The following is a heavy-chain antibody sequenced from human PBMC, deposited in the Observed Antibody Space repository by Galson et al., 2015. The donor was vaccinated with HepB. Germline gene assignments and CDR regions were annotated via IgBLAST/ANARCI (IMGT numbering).Heavy chain of an antibody. CDR3: ARARVDCRGGSCYTGLIDC. CDR1: GFTVSSSY. Sequence: SLRLSCAASGFTVSSSYMTWVRQAPGKGLEWVSVIYSGGSTYYADSVKGRFTISRDNSKNTLYLQMNSLRAEDTAVYYCARARVDCRGGSCYTGLIDCWGQGTLVTVSS. D-gene: IGHD2-15*01. J-gene: IGHJ4*02. CDR2: IYSGGST. V-gene: IGHV3-66*01.